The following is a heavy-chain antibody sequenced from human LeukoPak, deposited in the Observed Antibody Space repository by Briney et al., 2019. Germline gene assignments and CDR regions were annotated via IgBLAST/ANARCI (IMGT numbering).Heavy chain of an antibody. CDR2: IYRSGST. V-gene: IGHV4-38-2*02. CDR1: YYSISRGYY. D-gene: IGHD3-22*01. Sequence: SETLSLTCSVSYYSISRGYYWAWIRQPPGKGLEWIGSIYRSGSTNYNPSLKSRVTISVDTSKNQFSLKLSSVTAADTAVYYCARDLYDSSGYPSAFDIWGQGTMVTVSS. CDR3: ARDLYDSSGYPSAFDI. J-gene: IGHJ3*02.